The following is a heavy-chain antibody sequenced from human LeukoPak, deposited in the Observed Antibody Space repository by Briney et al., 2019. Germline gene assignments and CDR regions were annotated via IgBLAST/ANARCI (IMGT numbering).Heavy chain of an antibody. CDR2: ISYDGSNK. CDR3: ARHTSMAFDC. D-gene: IGHD5-18*01. V-gene: IGHV3-30-3*01. J-gene: IGHJ4*02. CDR1: GFTFSSYA. Sequence: PGGSLRLSCAASGFTFSSYAMHWVRQAPGKGLEWVAVISYDGSNKYYADSVKGRFTISRDNSKNTLYLQMNSLRAEDTAVYYCARHTSMAFDCWGQGTLVTVSS.